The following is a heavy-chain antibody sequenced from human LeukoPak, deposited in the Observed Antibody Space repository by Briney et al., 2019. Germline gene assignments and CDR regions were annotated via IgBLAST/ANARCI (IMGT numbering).Heavy chain of an antibody. CDR2: ISSSSTFI. CDR1: GFTFSIYR. CDR3: ARYDYVWGGPYYFDY. V-gene: IGHV3-21*01. Sequence: GGSLRLSCAASGFTFSIYRLSWVRQAPGKGLEWVSSISSSSTFISYGDSVKGRFTISRDNANNSLFLQMDSLRADDTAVYYCARYDYVWGGPYYFDYWGQGTLVTVSS. J-gene: IGHJ4*02. D-gene: IGHD3-16*01.